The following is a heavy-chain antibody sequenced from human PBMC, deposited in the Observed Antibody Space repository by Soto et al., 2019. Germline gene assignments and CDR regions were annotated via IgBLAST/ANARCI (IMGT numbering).Heavy chain of an antibody. Sequence: GGSLRLSCAASGFTFSSYAMSWVRQAPGKGLEWVSAISGSGGSTYYADSVKGRFTISRDNSKNTLYLQMNSLRAEDTAVYYCAQLSDYDISLYYFDYWGQGTLVTVSS. CDR1: GFTFSSYA. J-gene: IGHJ4*02. CDR2: ISGSGGST. V-gene: IGHV3-23*01. D-gene: IGHD3-9*01. CDR3: AQLSDYDISLYYFDY.